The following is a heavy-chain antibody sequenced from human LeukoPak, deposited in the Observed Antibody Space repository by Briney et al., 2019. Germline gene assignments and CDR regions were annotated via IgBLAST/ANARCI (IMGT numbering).Heavy chain of an antibody. V-gene: IGHV3-48*01. D-gene: IGHD2/OR15-2a*01. CDR2: ITSGGSNI. J-gene: IGHJ4*02. CDR1: GFIFSASA. CDR3: ARLRIYDDMEY. Sequence: GGSLRLSCTASGFIFSASAMHWLRQAPGKGLEWLSFITSGGSNIDYADSVRGRFTISRDNVNNTLFLQMNSLRVEDTAVYYCARLRIYDDMEYWGQGTLVTVSS.